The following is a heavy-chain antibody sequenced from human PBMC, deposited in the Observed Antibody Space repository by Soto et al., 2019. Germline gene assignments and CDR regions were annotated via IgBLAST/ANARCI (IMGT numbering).Heavy chain of an antibody. Sequence: QVQLQESGPGLVKPSETLSPICSVSGGSISSHYWTWIRRPPGKGLEWIGYIFSNGRTNYNPSLESRVTISVDTSKNQLSLKLRSVTAADTAVYYCARGGDNSPWYYSLWGQGTQVAVSP. CDR2: IFSNGRT. CDR3: ARGGDNSPWYYSL. V-gene: IGHV4-59*11. CDR1: GGSISSHY. D-gene: IGHD3-10*01. J-gene: IGHJ4*02.